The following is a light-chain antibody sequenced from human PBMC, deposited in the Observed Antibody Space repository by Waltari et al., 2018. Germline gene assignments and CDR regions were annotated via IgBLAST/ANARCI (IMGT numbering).Light chain of an antibody. J-gene: IGKJ3*01. Sequence: ELMLTQSPATLYLSPGERATLSCRASQSVRSYLAWYQQNPGQAPRLLSYDSFNRATGIPARFSGSGSGTDFTLTISSLEPEDFAVYYCQQRSNWPSGTFGPGTKVDIK. CDR1: QSVRSY. V-gene: IGKV3-11*01. CDR3: QQRSNWPSGT. CDR2: DSF.